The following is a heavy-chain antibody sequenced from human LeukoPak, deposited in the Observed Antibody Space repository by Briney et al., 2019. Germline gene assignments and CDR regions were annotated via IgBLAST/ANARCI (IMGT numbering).Heavy chain of an antibody. CDR3: AIGYYYGSGSFENWFDP. CDR2: FNPEDGET. J-gene: IGHJ5*02. CDR1: GYTLTELS. D-gene: IGHD3-10*01. V-gene: IGHV1-24*01. Sequence: ASVKVSCKVSGYTLTELSMHWVRQAPGKGLEWMGGFNPEDGETIYAQKFQGRVTMTEDTSTDTAYMELSSLRSEDTAVYYCAIGYYYGSGSFENWFDPWGQGTLVTVSS.